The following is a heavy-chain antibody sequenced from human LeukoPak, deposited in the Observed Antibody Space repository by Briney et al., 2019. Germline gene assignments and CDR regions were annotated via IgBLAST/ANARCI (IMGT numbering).Heavy chain of an antibody. Sequence: GGSLRLSCGASGFTFSSYGMHWVRQAPGKGLEWVAFIRYDGGNKNYADSVKGRFTISRDNSKNTLYLQMNSLRGEDTAVYYCAKVYEYGDNDWFDSWGQGTLVTVSS. CDR3: AKVYEYGDNDWFDS. CDR2: IRYDGGNK. V-gene: IGHV3-30*02. D-gene: IGHD4-17*01. CDR1: GFTFSSYG. J-gene: IGHJ5*01.